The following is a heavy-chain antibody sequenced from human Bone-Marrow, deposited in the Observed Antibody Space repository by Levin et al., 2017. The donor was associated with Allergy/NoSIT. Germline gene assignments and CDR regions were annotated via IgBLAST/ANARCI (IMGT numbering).Heavy chain of an antibody. CDR2: SKSKKDGGTT. CDR1: GFKFSSAW. J-gene: IGHJ4*02. CDR3: TAGSLH. Sequence: AGGSLRLSCRTSGFKFSSAWMTWVRQAPGKGLDWVGRSKSKKDGGTTQYSPPVEGRFTISRDDFTSILYLHLDSLRVDDTALYYCTAGSLHWGQGTQVTVSS. V-gene: IGHV3-15*05. D-gene: IGHD6-13*01.